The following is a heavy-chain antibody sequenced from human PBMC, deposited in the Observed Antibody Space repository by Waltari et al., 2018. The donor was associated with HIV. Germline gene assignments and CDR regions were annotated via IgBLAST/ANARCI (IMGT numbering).Heavy chain of an antibody. Sequence: QVQLVESGGGVVQPGRSLRLSCAASGFPFSSYGMHWVRQASGKGLEWVAVISYDGSNKYYADDVKGRFTISRDNSKNTLDLQMNSLRAEDTAVYYCAKDKGGVTYIFDYWGQGTLVTVSS. D-gene: IGHD1-1*01. CDR2: ISYDGSNK. J-gene: IGHJ4*02. V-gene: IGHV3-30*18. CDR1: GFPFSSYG. CDR3: AKDKGGVTYIFDY.